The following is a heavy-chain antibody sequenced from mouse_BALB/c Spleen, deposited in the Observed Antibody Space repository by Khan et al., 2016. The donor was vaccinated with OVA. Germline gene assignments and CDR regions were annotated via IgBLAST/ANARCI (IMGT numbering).Heavy chain of an antibody. J-gene: IGHJ2*01. CDR1: GYSITSGYA. CDR2: ISYSGVT. Sequence: EVKLLESGPGLVKPSQSLSLTCTVTGYSITSGYAWNWIRQFPGNKLEWMGYISYSGVTSYTPSLNSRISITRDTSKNQFFLQLNSLPTEDTATYYCARSNYYGYDLDYWGQGTILTVSA. V-gene: IGHV3-2*02. CDR3: ARSNYYGYDLDY. D-gene: IGHD1-2*01.